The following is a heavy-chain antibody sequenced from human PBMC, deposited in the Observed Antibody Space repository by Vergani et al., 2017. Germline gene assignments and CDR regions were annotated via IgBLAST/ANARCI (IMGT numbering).Heavy chain of an antibody. D-gene: IGHD2-15*01. CDR2: ISGSGGNT. V-gene: IGHV3-23*01. J-gene: IGHJ6*02. CDR3: AKARDPNCKGGNCYSYYYGLDL. Sequence: EVQLLESGGGLVQPGGSLRLSCGASGFTFSSYAMTWVRQAPGKGLAWVSAISGSGGNTFYTDYVKGRFTISRDNSKDTLYLQMNSLGVEDTAIYYCAKARDPNCKGGNCYSYYYGLDLWGQGTTVTVSS. CDR1: GFTFSSYA.